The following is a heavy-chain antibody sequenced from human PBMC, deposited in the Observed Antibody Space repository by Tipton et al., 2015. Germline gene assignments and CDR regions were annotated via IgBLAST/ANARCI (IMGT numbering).Heavy chain of an antibody. CDR2: LSYSGKT. CDR1: GGSVSSGSAYR. Sequence: GLVKPSETLSLTCTVSGGSVSSGSAYRWGWIRQPPGKGLEWIGSLSYSGKTDYNPPLRSRVTISVDTSKNQFSLRLSSVTAADTAVYYCARSLFPETAGLENWFDPWGQGTLVTVSS. CDR3: ARSLFPETAGLENWFDP. J-gene: IGHJ5*02. V-gene: IGHV4-39*01. D-gene: IGHD6-13*01.